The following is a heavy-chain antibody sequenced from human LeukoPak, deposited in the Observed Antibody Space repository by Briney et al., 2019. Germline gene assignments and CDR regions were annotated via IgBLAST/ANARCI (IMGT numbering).Heavy chain of an antibody. V-gene: IGHV3-33*06. CDR1: GFTFSSYG. CDR3: AKPTRGSGSFLIDF. CDR2: IWDDGSSK. D-gene: IGHD1-26*01. J-gene: IGHJ4*02. Sequence: GGSLRLSCAASGFTFSSYGMHWARQAPGKGLEWVAVIWDDGSSKYYGDSVKGRFTISRDNSKNTLYLQMNSLRAEDTAVYYCAKPTRGSGSFLIDFWGQGTLVAVSS.